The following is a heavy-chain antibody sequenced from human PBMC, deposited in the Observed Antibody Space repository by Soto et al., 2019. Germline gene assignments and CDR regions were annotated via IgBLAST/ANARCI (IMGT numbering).Heavy chain of an antibody. J-gene: IGHJ4*02. V-gene: IGHV4-59*01. CDR1: GASISRYY. CDR3: AREGYNFGPFDY. D-gene: IGHD5-18*01. Sequence: SETLSLTCTVSGASISRYYWSWIRRPPGMGLEWIASISYSGTTKYNSSLKSRVTISIDTSKNQFSLKFNSVTAADTAVYYCAREGYNFGPFDYWGQGALVTVSS. CDR2: ISYSGTT.